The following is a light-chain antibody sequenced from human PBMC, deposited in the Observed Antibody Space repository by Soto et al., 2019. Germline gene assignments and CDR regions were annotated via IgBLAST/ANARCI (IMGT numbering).Light chain of an antibody. CDR3: QQYNNWLT. CDR1: QSVSSS. V-gene: IGKV3-15*01. J-gene: IGKJ4*01. Sequence: EIVMTQSPATLSVSPGERATLSCRASQSVSSSLAWYQQKPGRAPRLLIYGASNRATGIPARFSGSGSGTEFTLTISSLQSEDFAVYYCQQYNNWLTFGGGTKVEIK. CDR2: GAS.